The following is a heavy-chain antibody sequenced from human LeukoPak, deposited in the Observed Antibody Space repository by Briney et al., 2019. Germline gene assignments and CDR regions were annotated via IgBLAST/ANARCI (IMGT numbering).Heavy chain of an antibody. D-gene: IGHD1-26*01. Sequence: ASVKVSCTASGYTFTSYGISWVRQAPGQGLEWMGWISAYIGNTNYAQTLQGRVTMTTDTTTSTPYMELRSLRSDDTAVDYCASVDSGSYYLMLDYWGQGTLVTVSS. CDR1: GYTFTSYG. V-gene: IGHV1-18*01. J-gene: IGHJ4*02. CDR2: ISAYIGNT. CDR3: ASVDSGSYYLMLDY.